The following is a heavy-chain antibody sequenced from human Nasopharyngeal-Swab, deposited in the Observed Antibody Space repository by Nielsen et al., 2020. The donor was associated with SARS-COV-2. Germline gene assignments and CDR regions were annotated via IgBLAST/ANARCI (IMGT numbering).Heavy chain of an antibody. J-gene: IGHJ4*02. V-gene: IGHV3-7*03. CDR1: GFTFSSYA. CDR3: ARDLDVVVPAAIAY. D-gene: IGHD2-2*01. CDR2: IKQDGSEK. Sequence: GESLKISCAASGFTFSSYAMSWVRQAPGKGLEWVANIKQDGSEKYYVDSVKGRFTISRDNAKNSLYLQMNSLRAEDTAVYYCARDLDVVVPAAIAYWGQGTLVTVSS.